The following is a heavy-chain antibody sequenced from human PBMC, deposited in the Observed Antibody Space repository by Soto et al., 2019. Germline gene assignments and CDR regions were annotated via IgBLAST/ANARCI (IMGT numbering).Heavy chain of an antibody. CDR1: GCTCSTYW. V-gene: IGHV3-74*01. CDR2: INGDGSTT. CDR3: ARDLYGVGY. D-gene: IGHD3-16*01. J-gene: IGHJ4*02. Sequence: PVGSLRHSCAASGCTCSTYWMHWVRQAPGKGLVWVSRINGDGSTTNYADSVKGRFTISRDNAKDTLFLQMNSLRAEDTAVYYCARDLYGVGYWGQGTLVTVSS.